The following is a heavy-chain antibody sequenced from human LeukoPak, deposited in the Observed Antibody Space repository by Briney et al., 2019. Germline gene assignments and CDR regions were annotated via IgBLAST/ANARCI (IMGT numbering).Heavy chain of an antibody. V-gene: IGHV3-48*04. Sequence: GGSLRLSCAASGFTFSSYSMNWVRQAPGKGLEWVSYISSTATIYYADFLKGRFTISRDNAKNSRYLHMNSLRAEDTAVYYCARVGSHSTSGYDSWGQGTLVTVSS. CDR3: ARVGSHSTSGYDS. CDR1: GFTFSSYS. CDR2: ISSTATI. D-gene: IGHD2/OR15-2a*01. J-gene: IGHJ5*01.